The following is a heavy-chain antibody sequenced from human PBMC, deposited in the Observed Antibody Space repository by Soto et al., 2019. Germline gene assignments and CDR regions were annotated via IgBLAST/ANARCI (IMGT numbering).Heavy chain of an antibody. J-gene: IGHJ3*02. CDR3: ARDTHYDILTGYYSNDASDI. CDR1: GYTFRSYG. Sequence: ASVKVSCKTSGYTFRSYGISWVRQAPGQGLEWMGWISAYNGNTNYAQKFQGRVTMTTDTSTSTVYLEVRSLRSDDTAVYYCARDTHYDILTGYYSNDASDIWGQGIMVTVS. D-gene: IGHD3-9*01. V-gene: IGHV1-18*01. CDR2: ISAYNGNT.